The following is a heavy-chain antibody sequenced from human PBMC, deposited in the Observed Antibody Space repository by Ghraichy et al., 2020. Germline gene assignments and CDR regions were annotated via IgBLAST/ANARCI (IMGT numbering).Heavy chain of an antibody. D-gene: IGHD2-8*01. CDR2: IYPGGST. CDR3: ARDVIFEGPYCTNGVCSTMDV. J-gene: IGHJ6*02. V-gene: IGHV3-53*04. CDR1: GFTVSSKY. Sequence: LSLTCAASGFTVSSKYMSWVRQAPGKGLEWVSVIYPGGSTYYADSVKGRFTISRHNSKNTVYLQMNSLRAEDTAVYYCARDVIFEGPYCTNGVCSTMDVWGQGTTVTVSS.